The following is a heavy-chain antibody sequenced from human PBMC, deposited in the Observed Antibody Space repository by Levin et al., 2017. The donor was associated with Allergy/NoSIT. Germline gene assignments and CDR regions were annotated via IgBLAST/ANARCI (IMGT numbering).Heavy chain of an antibody. Sequence: PSETLSLTCAISGDSVSSNSAAWNWIRQSPSRGLEWLGRTYYRSKWYNDYAVSVKSRITINPDTSKNQFSLQLNSVTPEDTAVYYCARESGEQQLELVFDYWGQGTLVTVSS. V-gene: IGHV6-1*01. J-gene: IGHJ4*02. D-gene: IGHD6-13*01. CDR3: ARESGEQQLELVFDY. CDR1: GDSVSSNSAA. CDR2: TYYRSKWYN.